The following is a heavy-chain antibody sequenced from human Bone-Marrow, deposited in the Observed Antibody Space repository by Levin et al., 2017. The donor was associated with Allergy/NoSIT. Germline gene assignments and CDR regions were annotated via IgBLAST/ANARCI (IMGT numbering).Heavy chain of an antibody. CDR2: IIPIFGTA. V-gene: IGHV1-69*13. Sequence: SVKVSCKASGGTFSSYAISWVRQAPGQGLEWMGGIIPIFGTANYAQKFQGRVTITADESTSTAYMELSSLRSEDTAVYYCAIGPTTIFGVVIIRALNYMDGWGKGTTVTVSS. D-gene: IGHD3-3*01. CDR3: AIGPTTIFGVVIIRALNYMDG. J-gene: IGHJ6*03. CDR1: GGTFSSYA.